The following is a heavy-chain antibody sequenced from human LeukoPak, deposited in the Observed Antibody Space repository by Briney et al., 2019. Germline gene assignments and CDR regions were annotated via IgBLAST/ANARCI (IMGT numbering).Heavy chain of an antibody. V-gene: IGHV4-30-4*01. CDR2: IYYIGST. D-gene: IGHD3/OR15-3a*01. Sequence: SETLSLTCTVSGGSISSGDYYWSWIRQPPGKGLEWIGYIYYIGSTYYNPSLKSRVTTSVDTSKNQFSLKLSSVTAADTAVYYCARRAGLKLDYWGQGTLVTVSS. CDR1: GGSISSGDYY. CDR3: ARRAGLKLDY. J-gene: IGHJ4*02.